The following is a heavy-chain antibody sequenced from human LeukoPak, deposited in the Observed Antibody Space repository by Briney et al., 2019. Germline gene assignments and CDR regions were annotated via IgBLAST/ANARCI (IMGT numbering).Heavy chain of an antibody. J-gene: IGHJ5*02. V-gene: IGHV4-59*01. CDR2: IYYSGST. D-gene: IGHD6-13*01. Sequence: ASETLSLTCTVSGGSISSYYWSWIRQPPGKGLEWIGYIYYSGSTNYNPSLKSRVTIAVDTYKNPFSLKLSSVTAADTAVYYCARDNSRLAAPGTFNRFDPWGQGTLVTVSS. CDR3: ARDNSRLAAPGTFNRFDP. CDR1: GGSISSYY.